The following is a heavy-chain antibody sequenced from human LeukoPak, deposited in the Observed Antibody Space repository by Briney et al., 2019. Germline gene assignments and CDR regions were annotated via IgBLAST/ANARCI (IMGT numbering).Heavy chain of an antibody. V-gene: IGHV3-23*01. D-gene: IGHD2-15*01. CDR3: ARDTHCSGGSCYSSPGALYYYYYMDV. CDR1: DFSFITYA. J-gene: IGHJ6*03. Sequence: GGSLRLSCAASDFSFITYAMSWVRQAPGKGLEWVSTISGGGDATYYADSVKGRFTISRDNAKNSLYLQMNSLRAEDTAVYYCARDTHCSGGSCYSSPGALYYYYYMDVWGKGTTVTVSS. CDR2: ISGGGDAT.